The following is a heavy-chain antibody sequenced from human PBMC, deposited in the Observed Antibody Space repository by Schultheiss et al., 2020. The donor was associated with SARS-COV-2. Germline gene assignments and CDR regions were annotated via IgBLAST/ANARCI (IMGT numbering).Heavy chain of an antibody. CDR2: IYYSGST. CDR3: ARATNSDYGDYPKGYFDY. V-gene: IGHV4-59*08. Sequence: SETLSLTCTVSGGSISSYYWSWIRQPPGKGLEWIGYIYYSGSTNYNPSLKSRVTISVDTSKNQFSLKLSSVTAADTAVYYCARATNSDYGDYPKGYFDYWGQGTLVTVSS. D-gene: IGHD4-17*01. J-gene: IGHJ4*02. CDR1: GGSISSYY.